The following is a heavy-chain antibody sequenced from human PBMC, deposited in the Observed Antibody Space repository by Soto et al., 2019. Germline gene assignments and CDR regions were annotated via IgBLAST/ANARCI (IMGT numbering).Heavy chain of an antibody. Sequence: GGSLRLSCAASGFTFSSYAMSWVRQAPGKGLEWVSAISGSGGSTYYADSVKGRFTISRDNSKNTLYLQMNSLRAEDTAVYYCSKDRGSSWYGDAFDILGQGTMVTVSS. V-gene: IGHV3-23*01. CDR2: ISGSGGST. J-gene: IGHJ3*02. CDR1: GFTFSSYA. D-gene: IGHD6-13*01. CDR3: SKDRGSSWYGDAFDI.